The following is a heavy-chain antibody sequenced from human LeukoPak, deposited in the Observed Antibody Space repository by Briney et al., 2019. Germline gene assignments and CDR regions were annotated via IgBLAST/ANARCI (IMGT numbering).Heavy chain of an antibody. CDR3: AGDFGSGSYRFDY. Sequence: SETLSLTCTVSGGSINNYYWSWIRQSAEKGLEWIGYIYHSGSTTYNPSLKSRITISLDRSNNQFSLKLNSVTAADTAVYYCAGDFGSGSYRFDYWGQGILVTVSS. CDR1: GGSINNYY. D-gene: IGHD3-10*01. CDR2: IYHSGST. V-gene: IGHV4-59*12. J-gene: IGHJ4*01.